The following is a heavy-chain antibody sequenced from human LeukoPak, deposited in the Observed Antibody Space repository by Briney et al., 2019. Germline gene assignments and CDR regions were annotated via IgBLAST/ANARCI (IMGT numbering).Heavy chain of an antibody. V-gene: IGHV5-51*01. CDR3: ALIVATARYYFDY. CDR1: GYSFTSYW. CDR2: IYPGDSDT. D-gene: IGHD5-12*01. J-gene: IGHJ4*02. Sequence: GESLKISCKGSGYSFTSYWIGWVRQMPGKGVEWRGIIYPGDSDTRYSPSFQGQVTISADKSISTAYLQWSSLKASDTAMYYCALIVATARYYFDYWGQGTLVTVSS.